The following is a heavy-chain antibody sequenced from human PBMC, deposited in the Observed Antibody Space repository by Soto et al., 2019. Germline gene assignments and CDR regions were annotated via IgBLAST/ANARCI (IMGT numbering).Heavy chain of an antibody. V-gene: IGHV2-70*13. CDR1: GFSLTSRGMC. D-gene: IGHD1-20*01. J-gene: IGHJ6*02. CDR3: ARCIRGPRRFNGMDV. Sequence: ESGPPLVNPTVTLTLTCTFSGFSLTSRGMCVSWIRQSPGKALEWLALIERDDDDKYYSTSLKTKLTISKDTRKNQVVLTMANMEPADTATYYCARCIRGPRRFNGMDVWGQGTTVTVSS. CDR2: IERDDDDK.